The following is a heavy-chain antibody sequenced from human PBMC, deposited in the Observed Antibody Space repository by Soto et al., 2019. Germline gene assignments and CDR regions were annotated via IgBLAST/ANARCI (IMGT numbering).Heavy chain of an antibody. Sequence: GGSLRLSCAASGFTFSNAWMSWVRKAPGKGLEWVAHIWYDGSNTYYAESVKGRFTISRDTSRNTLYLQMNSLRAADTAVYHCVRDLLGSGGHFDYWGQGTPVTVSS. V-gene: IGHV3-33*08. CDR2: IWYDGSNT. CDR1: GFTFSNAW. J-gene: IGHJ4*02. D-gene: IGHD7-27*01. CDR3: VRDLLGSGGHFDY.